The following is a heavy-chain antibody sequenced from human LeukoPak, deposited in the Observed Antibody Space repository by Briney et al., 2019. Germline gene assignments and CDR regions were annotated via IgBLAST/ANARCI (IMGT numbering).Heavy chain of an antibody. V-gene: IGHV4-34*01. CDR1: GGPFSGYF. Sequence: PSETLSLTCAVSGGPFSGYFWSWIRQSSGKGLEWIGEIHNSGTTNYNPSLKSRVTISVDTSKNQFSLKLSSVTAADTAVYYCARMSWGGNWFDPWGQGTLVTVSS. D-gene: IGHD3-16*01. J-gene: IGHJ5*02. CDR3: ARMSWGGNWFDP. CDR2: IHNSGTT.